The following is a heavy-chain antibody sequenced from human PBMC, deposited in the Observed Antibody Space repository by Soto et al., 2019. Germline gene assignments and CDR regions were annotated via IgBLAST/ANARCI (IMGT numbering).Heavy chain of an antibody. CDR3: ARQSYNSSWVWFDP. CDR1: GYGFSHYW. Sequence: GESLKISCKGSGYGFSHYWIGWVRQMPGRGLEWMGIIYPGDSDTRYSPSFQGQVTMSADKSISTAYLQWSSLKASDTAIYYCARQSYNSSWVWFDPWGQGTLVTVSS. D-gene: IGHD1-20*01. V-gene: IGHV5-51*01. CDR2: IYPGDSDT. J-gene: IGHJ5*02.